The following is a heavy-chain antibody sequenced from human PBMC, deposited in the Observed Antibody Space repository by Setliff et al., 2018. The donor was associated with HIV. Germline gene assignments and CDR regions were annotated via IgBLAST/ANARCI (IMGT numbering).Heavy chain of an antibody. CDR3: ARLCSNGVCRPVGDHVFDV. V-gene: IGHV4-4*09. CDR2: IDSNGRP. J-gene: IGHJ3*01. CDR1: GVSISDHY. D-gene: IGHD2-8*01. Sequence: SETLSLTCFVSGVSISDHYWGWIRQPPGKGLEWIGDIDSNGRPNYNTSLNSRLTVSADPSKNQISMKLSSVTAADTAIYYCARLCSNGVCRPVGDHVFDVWGQGTMVTVSS.